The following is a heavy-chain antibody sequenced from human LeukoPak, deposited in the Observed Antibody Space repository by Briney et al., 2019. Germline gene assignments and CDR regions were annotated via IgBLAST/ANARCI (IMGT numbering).Heavy chain of an antibody. J-gene: IGHJ4*02. D-gene: IGHD6-19*01. V-gene: IGHV3-23*01. CDR1: GFTFSSYA. Sequence: PGGSLRLSCAASGFTFSSYAMSWVRQAPGKGLEWVSAISGSGGSTYYADSVKGRFTISRDNAKNSLYLQMNSLRAEDTAVYYCARDPGSSGYWGQGTLVTVSS. CDR2: ISGSGGST. CDR3: ARDPGSSGY.